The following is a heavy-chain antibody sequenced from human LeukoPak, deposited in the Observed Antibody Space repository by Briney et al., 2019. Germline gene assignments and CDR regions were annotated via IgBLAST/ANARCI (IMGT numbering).Heavy chain of an antibody. D-gene: IGHD3-3*01. CDR1: GGTFSSYA. CDR2: ISPIFGTA. J-gene: IGHJ4*02. V-gene: IGHV1-69*05. Sequence: SVKVSCKASGGTFSSYAISWVRPAPGQGLEWMGGISPIFGTANYAQKFQGRVTITTDESTSTAYMELSSLRSEDTAVYYCARGLTIFGVVEGLYYWGQGTLVTVSS. CDR3: ARGLTIFGVVEGLYY.